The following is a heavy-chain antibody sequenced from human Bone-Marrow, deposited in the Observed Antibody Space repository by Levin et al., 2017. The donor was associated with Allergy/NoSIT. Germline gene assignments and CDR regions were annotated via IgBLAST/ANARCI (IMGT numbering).Heavy chain of an antibody. CDR2: VFYAGTT. CDR3: ARINALSRRAMDF. J-gene: IGHJ4*02. V-gene: IGHV4-59*03. D-gene: IGHD3-16*01. Sequence: LRLSCTVSGGSITGYYWSWIRQAPGKGLEYIGFVFYAGTTDYNPSLNGRVTISVDTPKNQFSLRLTSVTAADTAVYYCARINALSRRAMDFWGQGTLVRVSS. CDR1: GGSITGYY.